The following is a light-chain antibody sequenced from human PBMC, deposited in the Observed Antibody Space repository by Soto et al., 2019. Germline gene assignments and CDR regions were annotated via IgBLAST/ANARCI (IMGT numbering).Light chain of an antibody. CDR2: EVN. CDR1: SSDVGGYNY. V-gene: IGLV2-8*01. Sequence: QSALTQPPSASGSPGQSVTNSCTGTSSDVGGYNYVSWYQQRPGKAPKLIIYEVNERPSGVPARFSGSKSGNTASLTVSGLQAEDEADYYCSSYAGSNRVVFGGGTKLTVL. J-gene: IGLJ2*01. CDR3: SSYAGSNRVV.